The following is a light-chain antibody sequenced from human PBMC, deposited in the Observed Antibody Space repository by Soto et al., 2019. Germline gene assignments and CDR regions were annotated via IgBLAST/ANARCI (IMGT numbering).Light chain of an antibody. CDR2: KAS. Sequence: DIQMTQSASTLSAYVGDRVTITCRASQSISSWLAWYQQKPGQAPKLLIYKASTLQSGVPSRFSGSGSGTEFTLAISSLQPDDSATYSCQQYNDNWTFGQGTKVDIK. CDR3: QQYNDNWT. V-gene: IGKV1-5*03. J-gene: IGKJ1*01. CDR1: QSISSW.